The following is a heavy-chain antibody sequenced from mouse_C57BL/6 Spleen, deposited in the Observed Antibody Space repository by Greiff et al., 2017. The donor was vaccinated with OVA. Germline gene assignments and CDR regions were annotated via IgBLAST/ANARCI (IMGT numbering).Heavy chain of an antibody. V-gene: IGHV2-2*02. CDR1: GFSLTGYG. CDR3: ARTLATYAMAY. J-gene: IGHJ4*01. CDR2: IWSGGST. Sequence: VKLMESGPGLVQPSQSLSITCTASGFSLTGYGVHWVRQSPGKGLEWLGVIWSGGSTDYYAAFISRLSISKANYKGQVFFKMHRLQANATAIDYCARTLATYAMAYWGQGTSVTVSA. D-gene: IGHD1-1*01.